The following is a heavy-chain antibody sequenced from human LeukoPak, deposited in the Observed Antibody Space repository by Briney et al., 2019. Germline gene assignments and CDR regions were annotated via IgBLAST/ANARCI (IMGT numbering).Heavy chain of an antibody. V-gene: IGHV3-48*02. Sequence: GGSLRLSCAPSGLTFSTYSMNWVRQAPGKGLEWISYMRSISSTIAYADSVKGRFTISADNAKQSLYLQMDRLRDEDTAVYYCARDYSYAFDIWGQGTLVTVSS. CDR1: GLTFSTYS. CDR3: ARDYSYAFDI. CDR2: MRSISSTI. J-gene: IGHJ3*02. D-gene: IGHD4-11*01.